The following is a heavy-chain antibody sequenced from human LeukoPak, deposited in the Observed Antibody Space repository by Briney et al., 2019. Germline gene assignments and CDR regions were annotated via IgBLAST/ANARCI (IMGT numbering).Heavy chain of an antibody. CDR3: ARARRIVVVPAAIPKHYYYYMDV. Sequence: GASVKVSCKASGYTFTGYYMHWVRQAPGQGLEWMGWINPNSGGTNYAQKFQGRVTMTRDTSISTAYMELSRLRSDDTAVYYCARARRIVVVPAAIPKHYYYYMDVWGKGTTVTISS. CDR1: GYTFTGYY. V-gene: IGHV1-2*02. J-gene: IGHJ6*03. D-gene: IGHD2-2*01. CDR2: INPNSGGT.